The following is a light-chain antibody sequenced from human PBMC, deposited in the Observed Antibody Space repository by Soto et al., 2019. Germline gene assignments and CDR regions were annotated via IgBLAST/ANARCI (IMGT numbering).Light chain of an antibody. Sequence: EIVMTQSPATLSVSPGERATLSCRASQSLSSNLAWYQQRPGQAPRLLIYGASTRATGIPARFSGSGSRTEFTLTISSLQSEDSAVYYCQQYHHWRTFGQGTKVEIK. CDR3: QQYHHWRT. CDR1: QSLSSN. J-gene: IGKJ1*01. V-gene: IGKV3-15*01. CDR2: GAS.